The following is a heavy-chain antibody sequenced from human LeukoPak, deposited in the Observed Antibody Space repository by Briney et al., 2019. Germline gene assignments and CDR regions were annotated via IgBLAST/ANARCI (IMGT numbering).Heavy chain of an antibody. V-gene: IGHV3-43*01. CDR1: GLSISNNS. CDR2: ISWDESIT. D-gene: IGHD2-15*01. J-gene: IGHJ6*02. Sequence: GGSLRLSCAASGLSISNNSMHWVRQAPGKGLEWVSLISWDESITYYSDSVKGRFTVSKDSSKTSLDLQMNSLRTEETALYYCARGPNRWWVVSRNWGMDVWGQGTTVTVSS. CDR3: ARGPNRWWVVSRNWGMDV.